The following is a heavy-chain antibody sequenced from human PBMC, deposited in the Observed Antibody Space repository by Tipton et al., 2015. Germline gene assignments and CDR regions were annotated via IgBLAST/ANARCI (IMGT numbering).Heavy chain of an antibody. CDR1: GDSVSSNSAA. CDR2: ISHSGNT. V-gene: IGHV4-38-2*01. Sequence: GLVKPSQTLSLTCAISGDSVSSNSAAWNWIRQPPGKGLEWIGSISHSGNTYYNPSLKSRVTMSRDTSKNQFSLKLTSVTAADTAVYYCACQDYDSLTRDYQTVDYWGQGTLVTVSS. CDR3: ACQDYDSLTRDYQTVDY. J-gene: IGHJ4*02. D-gene: IGHD3-9*01.